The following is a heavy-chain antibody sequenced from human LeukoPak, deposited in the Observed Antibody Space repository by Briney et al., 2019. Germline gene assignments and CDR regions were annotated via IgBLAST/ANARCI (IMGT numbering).Heavy chain of an antibody. CDR3: AKARYTAGWYTFDY. V-gene: IGHV3-23*01. CDR2: IRGSDGST. Sequence: PGGSLRLSCAASGFTFSNYAMSWVRHTPGKGLEWVSIIRGSDGSTYYADSVKGRFTTSRDNPKNTLDLEMNNLRAEDTALYYCAKARYTAGWYTFDYWGQGTQVPVSS. CDR1: GFTFSNYA. J-gene: IGHJ4*02. D-gene: IGHD6-19*01.